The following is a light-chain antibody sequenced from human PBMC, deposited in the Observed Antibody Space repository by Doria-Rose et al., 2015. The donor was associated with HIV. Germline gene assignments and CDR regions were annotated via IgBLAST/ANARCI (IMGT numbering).Light chain of an antibody. V-gene: IGLV3-21*02. J-gene: IGLJ1*01. CDR1: NIGSRH. Sequence: LTQPPSVSVAPGQTARITCGGNNIGSRHVHWYQQRPGQAPVLLVYDDDARPSGISGRVSGSNSGHTATLNISWVEAVDEADYYCQVSDSGREWGVYGSGTKVTVL. CDR3: QVSDSGREWGV. CDR2: DDD.